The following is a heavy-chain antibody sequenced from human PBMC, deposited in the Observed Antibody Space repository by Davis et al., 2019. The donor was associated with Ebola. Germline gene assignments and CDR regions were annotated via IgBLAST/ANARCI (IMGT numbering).Heavy chain of an antibody. J-gene: IGHJ5*02. Sequence: AASVKVSCKASGYTFSSYGMNWVRQAPGQGLEWMGWINTKPGNPTYGQEFTGRFVFSFDTSASMAYLHISSLMSEDTAVYYCARGDWFDPWGQGTLVTVSS. CDR2: INTKPGNP. CDR1: GYTFSSYG. CDR3: ARGDWFDP. V-gene: IGHV7-4-1*04.